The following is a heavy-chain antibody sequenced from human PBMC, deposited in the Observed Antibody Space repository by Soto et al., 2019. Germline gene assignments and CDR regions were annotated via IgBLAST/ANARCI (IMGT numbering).Heavy chain of an antibody. CDR2: ISRDGNNK. Sequence: QVQLVASGGGVVQPGRSLRLSCAASGFLFNTSSMHWVRQAPGKGLEWVAVISRDGNNKNYADSVKGRFIISRDDSTDTLHLQMNSLRVEDPAIYFCARPGSGYDVLTRRYFYYFHAVDVWGQGTTVTVSS. V-gene: IGHV3-30-3*01. CDR1: GFLFNTSS. J-gene: IGHJ6*02. CDR3: ARPGSGYDVLTRRYFYYFHAVDV. D-gene: IGHD3-9*01.